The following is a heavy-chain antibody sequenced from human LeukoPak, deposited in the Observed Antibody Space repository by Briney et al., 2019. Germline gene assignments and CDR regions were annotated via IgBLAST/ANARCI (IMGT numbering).Heavy chain of an antibody. CDR2: FYGSGST. J-gene: IGHJ4*02. Sequence: NPSDTLSLTCTGSGFSINSYYWSWVRQPPGKGLEWMGYFYGSGSTSYNLSLESRVTISVDTSKNQFYLTLSSVTAAATAVYYWASVPLTTGYFASWGQGTLVTVSS. D-gene: IGHD1-14*01. V-gene: IGHV4-59*07. CDR1: GFSINSYY. CDR3: ASVPLTTGYFAS.